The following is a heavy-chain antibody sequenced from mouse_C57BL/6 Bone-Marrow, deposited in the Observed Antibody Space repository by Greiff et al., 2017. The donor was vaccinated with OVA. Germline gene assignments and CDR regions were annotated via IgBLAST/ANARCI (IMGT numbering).Heavy chain of an antibody. D-gene: IGHD2-1*01. CDR1: GYTFTSYW. V-gene: IGHV1-64*01. Sequence: QVQLQQPGAELVKPGASVKLSCKASGYTFTSYWMHWVKQRPGQGLEWIGMIHPNSGSTNYNEKFKSKATLTVDKSSSTAYMQLSSLTSEDSAVYYWAGYGNYGYFDVWGTGTTVTVSS. CDR3: AGYGNYGYFDV. J-gene: IGHJ1*03. CDR2: IHPNSGST.